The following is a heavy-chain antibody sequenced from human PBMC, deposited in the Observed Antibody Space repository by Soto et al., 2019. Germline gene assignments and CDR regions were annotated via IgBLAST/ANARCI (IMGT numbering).Heavy chain of an antibody. D-gene: IGHD2-2*01. CDR2: ISAYNGNT. CDR1: GYTFTSYG. CDR3: ARVRCRCGHSDYCSSTSCYDYYYYYGMDV. V-gene: IGHV1-18*01. Sequence: QVQLVQSGAEVKKPGASVKVSCKASGYTFTSYGISWVRQAPGQGLEWMGWISAYNGNTNYAQKLQGRVTMTTDTSTSTAYMELRSLRSDDTAVYYCARVRCRCGHSDYCSSTSCYDYYYYYGMDVWGQGTTVTVSS. J-gene: IGHJ6*02.